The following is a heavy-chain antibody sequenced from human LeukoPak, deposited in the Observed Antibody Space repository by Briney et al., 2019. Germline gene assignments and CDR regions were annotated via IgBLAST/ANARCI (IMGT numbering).Heavy chain of an antibody. CDR3: ASYTAMALLFDP. D-gene: IGHD5-18*01. Sequence: GGSLRLSCAASGFTFSSYSMNWVRQAPGKGLEWVSSISSSSGYMYYADSVKGRFTISRDNAKNSLYLQMNSLRAEDTAVYYCASYTAMALLFDPWGQGTLVTVSS. V-gene: IGHV3-21*01. CDR1: GFTFSSYS. CDR2: ISSSSGYM. J-gene: IGHJ5*02.